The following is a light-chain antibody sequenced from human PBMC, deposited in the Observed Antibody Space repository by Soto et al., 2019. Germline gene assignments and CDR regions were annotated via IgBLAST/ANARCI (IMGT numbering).Light chain of an antibody. CDR1: ENIFKF. V-gene: IGKV1-5*01. Sequence: DIQLIQSPATLSASVGDRITITCRASENIFKFLAWYQQRSGRAPNLLIYAASDLETGVPSRFSGRGSGTEFTLIIDSLQPDDSATYYCQHYNTQSITFGGGTKVDVK. CDR2: AAS. CDR3: QHYNTQSIT. J-gene: IGKJ4*01.